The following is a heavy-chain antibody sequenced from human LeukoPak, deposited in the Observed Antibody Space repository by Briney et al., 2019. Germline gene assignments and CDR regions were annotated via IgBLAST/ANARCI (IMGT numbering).Heavy chain of an antibody. CDR1: GGSISSYY. J-gene: IGHJ4*02. CDR3: ARVLGYYDSSGYYYYFDY. Sequence: PSETLSLTCTVSGGSISSYYWSWIRQPPGKGLEWIGYIYYSGSTNYNPSLKSRVTISVDTSKNQFSLKLSSVTAADTAVYYCARVLGYYDSSGYYYYFDYWGQGTLVTVSS. V-gene: IGHV4-59*01. D-gene: IGHD3-22*01. CDR2: IYYSGST.